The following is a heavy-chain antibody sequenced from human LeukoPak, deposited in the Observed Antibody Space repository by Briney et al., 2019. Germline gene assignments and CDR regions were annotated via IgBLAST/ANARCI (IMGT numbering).Heavy chain of an antibody. D-gene: IGHD3-22*01. CDR2: IYYSGST. Sequence: SETLSLTCTVSGGSISSSSYYWGWIHQPPGKGLEWIGSIYYSGSTYYNPSLKSRVTISVDTSKNQFSLKLSSVTAADTAVYYCARDSDSNYDSSGPPRTLDYWGQGTLVTVSS. CDR3: ARDSDSNYDSSGPPRTLDY. J-gene: IGHJ4*02. V-gene: IGHV4-39*07. CDR1: GGSISSSSYY.